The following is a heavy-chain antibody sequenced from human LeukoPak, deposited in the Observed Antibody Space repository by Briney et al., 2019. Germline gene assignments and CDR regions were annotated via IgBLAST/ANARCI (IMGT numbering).Heavy chain of an antibody. CDR3: ARGMGRFCTSSSCYLSFVY. Sequence: SETLSLTCNVSGSSISNGFFWAWIRQSPGKGLEWIGSIQNGGDSYYNPFLKSRTTMSVDTSKNQFSLKLTSVTAADTAVFYCARGMGRFCTSSSCYLSFVYWGQGTLVTVSS. D-gene: IGHD2-2*01. V-gene: IGHV4-38-2*02. CDR1: GSSISNGFF. J-gene: IGHJ4*02. CDR2: IQNGGDS.